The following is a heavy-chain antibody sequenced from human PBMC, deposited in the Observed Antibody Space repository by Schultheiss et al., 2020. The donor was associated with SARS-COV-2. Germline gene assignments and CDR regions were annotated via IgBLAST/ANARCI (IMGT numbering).Heavy chain of an antibody. Sequence: ASVKVSCKASAYTFTNSYIHWVRQAPGQGLEWMGIINPSVGSTSYALRFQGRVTMTRDTSTSTVYMELSSLRSDDTAVYYCATGGIPAAIRGWFEPWGQGTLVTVSS. CDR1: AYTFTNSY. CDR3: ATGGIPAAIRGWFEP. CDR2: INPSVGST. D-gene: IGHD2-2*02. V-gene: IGHV1-46*01. J-gene: IGHJ5*02.